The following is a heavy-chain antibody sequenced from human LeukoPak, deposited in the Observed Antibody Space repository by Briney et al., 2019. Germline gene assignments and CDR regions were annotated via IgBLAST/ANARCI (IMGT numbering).Heavy chain of an antibody. CDR1: GGSFSGYY. D-gene: IGHD5-24*01. CDR3: ARGHAPREPFDY. J-gene: IGHJ4*02. V-gene: IGHV4-34*01. CDR2: INHSGST. Sequence: SETLSLTCAVYGGSFSGYYWSWIRQPPGKGLEWIGEINHSGSTNYNPSLKSRVTISVDTSKNQFSLKLSSVTAADTAAYYCARGHAPREPFDYWGQGTLVTVSS.